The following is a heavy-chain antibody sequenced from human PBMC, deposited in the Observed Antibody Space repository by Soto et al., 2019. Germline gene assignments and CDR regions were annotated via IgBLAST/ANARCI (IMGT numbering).Heavy chain of an antibody. V-gene: IGHV4-31*03. Sequence: SETLSLTGTVSGGAISSGGCYWSWIRQHPGKGLDRIGYIYSSGSTYYNPSLKSRVTISVETSKSQFSLKLSSVTAAETGVYYCARDVRGSTGCFDSWGQGTLVTVSS. J-gene: IGHJ5*01. CDR3: ARDVRGSTGCFDS. CDR2: IYSSGST. CDR1: GGAISSGGCY. D-gene: IGHD1-7*01.